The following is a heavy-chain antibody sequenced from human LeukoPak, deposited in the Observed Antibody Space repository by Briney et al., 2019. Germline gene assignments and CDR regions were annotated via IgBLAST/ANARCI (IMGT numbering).Heavy chain of an antibody. D-gene: IGHD4-17*01. Sequence: SETLSLTCAVYGGSFSGYYWSWIRQPPGKGLEWIGEINHSGSTNDNPSLKSRVTISVDTSNNQFSLKLSSVTAAATAVYYCASVPRYGDYVYEYDYWGQGTLVTVSS. CDR1: GGSFSGYY. J-gene: IGHJ4*02. V-gene: IGHV4-34*01. CDR3: ASVPRYGDYVYEYDY. CDR2: INHSGST.